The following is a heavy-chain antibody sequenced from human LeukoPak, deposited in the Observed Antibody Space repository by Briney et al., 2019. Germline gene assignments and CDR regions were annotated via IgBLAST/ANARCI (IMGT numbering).Heavy chain of an antibody. CDR1: GYTFTSYY. D-gene: IGHD6-13*01. V-gene: IGHV1-46*01. CDR3: TGSLAAAGREYYFDY. J-gene: IGHJ4*02. Sequence: ASVKVSCKASGYTFTSYYMHWVRQAPRQGLEWMGIINPSGGSTSYAQKFQGRVTMTRDTSTSTVYMELSSLRSEDTAVYYCTGSLAAAGREYYFDYWGQGTLVTVSS. CDR2: INPSGGST.